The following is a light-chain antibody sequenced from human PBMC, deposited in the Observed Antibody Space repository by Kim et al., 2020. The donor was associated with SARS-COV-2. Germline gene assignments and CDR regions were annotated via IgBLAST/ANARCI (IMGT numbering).Light chain of an antibody. Sequence: SASVGDRVTITCRARQSISSYLNWYQQKPGKAPKLLIYAASSLQSWVPSRFSGSGSGTDFTLTISSLQPEDFATYYCQQSYSTLTFGPGTKVDIK. J-gene: IGKJ3*01. CDR1: QSISSY. CDR2: AAS. CDR3: QQSYSTLT. V-gene: IGKV1-39*01.